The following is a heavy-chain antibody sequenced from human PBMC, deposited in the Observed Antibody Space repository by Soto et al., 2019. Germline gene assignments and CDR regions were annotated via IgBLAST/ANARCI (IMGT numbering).Heavy chain of an antibody. D-gene: IGHD3-3*01. J-gene: IGHJ6*04. CDR2: INPDESST. Sequence: EVQLVESGGGLVQPGGSLRLSCAASGFTFSNYWMHWVRQAPGKGLVWVSRINPDESSTRYGDFVKGRFTISRDNAKNTLFLQRNSLRAEDTSVYYCARDLLRFPRGVMDVWGKGTTVTVSS. CDR1: GFTFSNYW. V-gene: IGHV3-74*01. CDR3: ARDLLRFPRGVMDV.